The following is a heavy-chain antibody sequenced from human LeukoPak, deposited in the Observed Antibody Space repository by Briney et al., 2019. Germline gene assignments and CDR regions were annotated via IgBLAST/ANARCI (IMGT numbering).Heavy chain of an antibody. Sequence: PSETLSLTCTVSGGSISSGGYYWSWIRQHPGKGLEWIGYIYYSGSTYYNTSLKSRVTISVDTSKNQFSLKLSSVTAADTAVYYCARAVVVAARPDNWFDPWGQGTLVTVSS. CDR1: GGSISSGGYY. V-gene: IGHV4-31*03. D-gene: IGHD2-15*01. CDR2: IYYSGST. J-gene: IGHJ5*02. CDR3: ARAVVVAARPDNWFDP.